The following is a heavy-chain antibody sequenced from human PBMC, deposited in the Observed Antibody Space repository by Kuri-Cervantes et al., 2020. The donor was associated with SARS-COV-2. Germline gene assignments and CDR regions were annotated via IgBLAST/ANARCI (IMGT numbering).Heavy chain of an antibody. D-gene: IGHD6-6*01. CDR1: GGSISSYY. J-gene: IGHJ5*02. CDR3: ARDFEYSSSVS. V-gene: IGHV4-34*01. CDR2: INHSGST. Sequence: SETLSLTCTVSGGSISSYYWSWIRQPPGKGLEWIGEINHSGSTNYNPSLKSRVTISVDTSKNQFSLKLSSVTAADTAVYYCARDFEYSSSVSWGQGTLVTVSS.